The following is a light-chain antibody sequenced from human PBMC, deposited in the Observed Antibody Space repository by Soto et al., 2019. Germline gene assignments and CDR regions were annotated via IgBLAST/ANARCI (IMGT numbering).Light chain of an antibody. CDR2: DAS. CDR3: QQYSTYTPRT. V-gene: IGKV1-5*02. CDR1: QSVSTR. Sequence: DIKMTQSPSSLSASVGDRVTIICRASQSVSTRLAWYQQKPGKAPKVLIYDASSWAGGVPSRFTGSGSGTEFTLTISSLQPDDFATYYCQQYSTYTPRTFGQGTKVDIK. J-gene: IGKJ1*01.